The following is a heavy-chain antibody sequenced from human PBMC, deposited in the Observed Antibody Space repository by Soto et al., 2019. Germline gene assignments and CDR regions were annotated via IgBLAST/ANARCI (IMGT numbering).Heavy chain of an antibody. V-gene: IGHV3-48*02. CDR1: GFTLSNYA. Sequence: EVQLVESGGGLVQPGGSLRLSCAASGFTLSNYAVNWVRQAPGKGLEWVSYISSDSRYIYHGDSVKGRFTFSRDNARNSVYLQMNSLRDEDTAVYYCARIKLVDFFFINVDVYDMDVWGQGTPVTVSS. J-gene: IGHJ6*02. CDR3: ARIKLVDFFFINVDVYDMDV. D-gene: IGHD2-15*01. CDR2: ISSDSRYI.